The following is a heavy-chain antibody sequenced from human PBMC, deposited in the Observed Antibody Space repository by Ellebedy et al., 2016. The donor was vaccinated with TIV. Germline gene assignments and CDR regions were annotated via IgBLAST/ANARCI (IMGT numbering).Heavy chain of an antibody. J-gene: IGHJ5*02. V-gene: IGHV3-23*01. CDR1: GFTFSSYA. CDR2: ISGSGGST. CDR3: ARDDFSLAHCSSTSCYPHGWFDP. D-gene: IGHD2-2*01. Sequence: GGSLRLXCAASGFTFSSYAMSWVRQAPGKGLEWVSAISGSGGSTYYADSVKGRFTISRDNSKNTLYLQMNSLRAEDTAVYYCARDDFSLAHCSSTSCYPHGWFDPWGQGTLVTVSS.